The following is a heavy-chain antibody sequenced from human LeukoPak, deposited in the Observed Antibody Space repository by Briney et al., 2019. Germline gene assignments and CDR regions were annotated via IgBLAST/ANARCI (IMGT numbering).Heavy chain of an antibody. CDR2: INHSGST. CDR3: ARVACSSTSCYKFIRWFDP. J-gene: IGHJ5*02. Sequence: SETLSLTCAVYGGSFSGYYWIWIRQPPGKGLEWIGEINHSGSTNYNPSLKSRVTISVDTSKNQFSLKLSSVTAADTAVYYCARVACSSTSCYKFIRWFDPWGQGTLVTVSS. CDR1: GGSFSGYY. D-gene: IGHD2-2*02. V-gene: IGHV4-34*01.